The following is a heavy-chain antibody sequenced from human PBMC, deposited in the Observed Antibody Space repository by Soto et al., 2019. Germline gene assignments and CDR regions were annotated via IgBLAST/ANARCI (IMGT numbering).Heavy chain of an antibody. CDR3: ARIGYYDFWSGTYYYYGMDV. CDR2: IYPGDSDT. Sequence: GESLKISCNGSGYSFTSYWIGWVRQMPGKGLEWMGIIYPGDSDTRYSPSFQGQVTISADKSISTAYLQWSSLKASDTAMYYCARIGYYDFWSGTYYYYGMDVWGQGTTVTVSS. CDR1: GYSFTSYW. J-gene: IGHJ6*02. D-gene: IGHD3-3*01. V-gene: IGHV5-51*01.